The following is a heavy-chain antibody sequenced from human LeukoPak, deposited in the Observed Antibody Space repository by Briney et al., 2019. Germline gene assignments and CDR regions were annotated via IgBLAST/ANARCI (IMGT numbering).Heavy chain of an antibody. J-gene: IGHJ4*02. Sequence: PGGSLRLSCAASGFTFSIYGMHWVRQAPGKGLEWVAVIWYDGSNKYYADSVKGRFTISRDNSKNTLYLQMNSLRAEDTAVYYCARGSVYDSSGYYYKPLYYFDYWGQGTLVTVSS. CDR3: ARGSVYDSSGYYYKPLYYFDY. CDR1: GFTFSIYG. CDR2: IWYDGSNK. D-gene: IGHD3-22*01. V-gene: IGHV3-33*01.